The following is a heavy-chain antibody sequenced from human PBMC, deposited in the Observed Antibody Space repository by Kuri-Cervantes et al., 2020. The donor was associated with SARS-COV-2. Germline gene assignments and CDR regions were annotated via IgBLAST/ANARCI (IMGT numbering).Heavy chain of an antibody. V-gene: IGHV3-30*02. D-gene: IGHD3-22*01. Sequence: GGSLRLSCVGTGITFSSYGMHWVRQAPGKGLEWVAFIRYDGSNKYYADSVKGRFTISRDNSKNSMYLQMNSLRAEDTAVYYCARVGFGYYDSSGYSDYWGQGTLVTVSS. CDR2: IRYDGSNK. J-gene: IGHJ4*02. CDR1: GITFSSYG. CDR3: ARVGFGYYDSSGYSDY.